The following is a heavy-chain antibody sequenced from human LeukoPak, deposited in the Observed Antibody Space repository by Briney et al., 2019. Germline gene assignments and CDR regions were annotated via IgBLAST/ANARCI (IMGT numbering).Heavy chain of an antibody. CDR1: GYIFTSYD. Sequence: ASVKVSFKGSGYIFTSYDLHWVRQATGEGLEWMGWMNPNSGNTDYAQKLQGRITMTRNTSISTAYMELSSLRSEDTAVYYCARRTYYYDSSGYYIDYWGQGTLVTVSS. D-gene: IGHD3-22*01. V-gene: IGHV1-8*01. CDR2: MNPNSGNT. J-gene: IGHJ4*02. CDR3: ARRTYYYDSSGYYIDY.